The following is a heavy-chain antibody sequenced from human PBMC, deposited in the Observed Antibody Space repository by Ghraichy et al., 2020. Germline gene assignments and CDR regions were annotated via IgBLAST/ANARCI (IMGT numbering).Heavy chain of an antibody. Sequence: ASVKVSCKASGYTFTNYGISWVRQAPGQGREWMGLISAYNGNTKYAQKLQGRVTMTTDTSTSTAYMELRSLRSDDTAVYFCARVKYLSYHYDISGPMWGNYYDYWGQGPLVTVSS. J-gene: IGHJ4*02. CDR3: ARVKYLSYHYDISGPMWGNYYDY. CDR1: GYTFTNYG. CDR2: ISAYNGNT. D-gene: IGHD3-22*01. V-gene: IGHV1-18*01.